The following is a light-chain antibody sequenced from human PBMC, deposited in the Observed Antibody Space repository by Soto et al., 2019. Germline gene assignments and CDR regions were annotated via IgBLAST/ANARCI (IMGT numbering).Light chain of an antibody. J-gene: IGLJ1*01. CDR1: SSNIGAGYD. V-gene: IGLV1-40*01. CDR3: QSYDSSLRGYV. Sequence: QSVLTQPPSVSGAPGQRVTISCTGSSSNIGAGYDVHWYQQFPGTAPKLFIYANSNRPSGVPGRFSGSKSGTSASLAITGLQAEDEAGYYCQSYDSSLRGYVFGTGTKLTVL. CDR2: ANS.